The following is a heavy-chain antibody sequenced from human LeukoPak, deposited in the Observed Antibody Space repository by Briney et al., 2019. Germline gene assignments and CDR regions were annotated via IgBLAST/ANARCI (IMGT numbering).Heavy chain of an antibody. CDR2: INHSGST. V-gene: IGHV4-34*01. J-gene: IGHJ5*02. D-gene: IGHD4-17*01. CDR3: ARGVTLVYGAIRGDWFDP. Sequence: SETLSLTCTVSGGSISSYYWSWIRQPPGKGLEWIGEINHSGSTNYNPSLKSRVTISVDTSKNQFSLKLSSVTAADTAVYHCARGVTLVYGAIRGDWFDPWGQGTLVTVSS. CDR1: GGSISSYY.